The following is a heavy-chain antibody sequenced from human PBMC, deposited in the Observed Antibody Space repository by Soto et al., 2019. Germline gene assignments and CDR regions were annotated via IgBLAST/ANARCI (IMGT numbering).Heavy chain of an antibody. J-gene: IGHJ1*01. CDR1: GFTVNSNY. CDR3: ARETGYDDSGYYRFQYFQH. CDR2: IYSGGST. V-gene: IGHV3-53*02. Sequence: EVQLVETGGGLIQPGGSLRLSCAASGFTVNSNYLSWVRQAPGKGLEWVSVIYSGGSTYYADSVKGRFTISRDNSKNTLYLQMNILRAEDTALYYCARETGYDDSGYYRFQYFQHWGQGTLVTVSS. D-gene: IGHD3-22*01.